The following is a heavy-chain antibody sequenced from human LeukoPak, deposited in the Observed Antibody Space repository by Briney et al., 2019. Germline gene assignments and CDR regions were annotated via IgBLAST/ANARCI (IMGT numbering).Heavy chain of an antibody. V-gene: IGHV4-4*07. CDR2: MYSSGST. Sequence: PSETLSLTCTVSGASISSSYWSWIRQPAGKRLEWIGRMYSSGSTNYNPSLKSRVTMSVDTSKNQFSLKLSSVTAADTAVYYCARDWFDPWGQGTLVTVSS. J-gene: IGHJ5*02. CDR3: ARDWFDP. CDR1: GASISSSY.